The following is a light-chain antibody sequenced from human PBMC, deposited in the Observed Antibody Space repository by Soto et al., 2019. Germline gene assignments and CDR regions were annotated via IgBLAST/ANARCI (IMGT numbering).Light chain of an antibody. CDR3: QQYDDLPPYT. Sequence: DIRMTQSPSSLSASVGDRVTITCQASQDISNYLNWYQQKPGKAPKLLIYDASNLETGVPSRFSGSGSGTYFTFTISSLQPEDIATYYCQQYDDLPPYTFGQGTKLEIK. V-gene: IGKV1-33*01. J-gene: IGKJ2*01. CDR2: DAS. CDR1: QDISNY.